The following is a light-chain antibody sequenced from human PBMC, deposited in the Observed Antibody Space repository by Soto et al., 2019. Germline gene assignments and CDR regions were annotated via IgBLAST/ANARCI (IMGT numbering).Light chain of an antibody. CDR3: QQYNSYSET. J-gene: IGKJ1*01. CDR2: KAS. Sequence: DIPMTQSPSSVSASVGDRVTITCRANQGISTWLAWYQQKPGKAPKLLIYKASSLESGVPSRFSGSGSGTDFTLTISSLQPDDFATYYCQQYNSYSETFGQGTKVEIK. CDR1: QGISTW. V-gene: IGKV1-5*03.